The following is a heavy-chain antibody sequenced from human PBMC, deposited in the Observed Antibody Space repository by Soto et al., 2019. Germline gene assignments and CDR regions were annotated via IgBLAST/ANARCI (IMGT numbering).Heavy chain of an antibody. Sequence: SETLSLTCTVSGGSISSSSYYWGWIRQPPGKGLEWIGSIYYSGSTYYNPSLKSRVTISVDTSKNQFSLKLSSVTAADTAVYYCARHLGGATNYWGQGTLITVSS. CDR1: GGSISSSSYY. D-gene: IGHD1-26*01. CDR2: IYYSGST. V-gene: IGHV4-39*01. CDR3: ARHLGGATNY. J-gene: IGHJ4*02.